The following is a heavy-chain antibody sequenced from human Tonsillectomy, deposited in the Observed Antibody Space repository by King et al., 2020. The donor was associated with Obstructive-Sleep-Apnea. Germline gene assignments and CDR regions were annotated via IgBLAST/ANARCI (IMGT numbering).Heavy chain of an antibody. CDR2: IIPILGIA. D-gene: IGHD1-14*01. CDR3: ARVPNLTGTGRWERQRGAFDI. CDR1: GGTFSSYA. V-gene: IGHV1-69*09. Sequence: VQLVESGAEVKKPGSSVKVSCRASGGTFSSYAISWVRQAPGQGLEWMGGIIPILGIANYAQKFQGRVTITADKSTSTAYMELSSLRSEDTAVYYCARVPNLTGTGRWERQRGAFDIWGQGTMVTVSS. J-gene: IGHJ3*02.